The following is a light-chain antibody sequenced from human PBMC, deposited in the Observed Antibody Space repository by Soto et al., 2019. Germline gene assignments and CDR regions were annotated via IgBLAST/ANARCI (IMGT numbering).Light chain of an antibody. CDR2: STS. CDR1: QVIDNW. CDR3: KQSKSFPLT. Sequence: DIQITQSPSSVSASVGDRVTITCRASQVIDNWLAWYQQKPGKAPKVLTYSTSSLQSGVPSRFSGSRSGTDFTLTISSLQPEDFATYYCKQSKSFPLTFGGGTKVDI. V-gene: IGKV1-12*01. J-gene: IGKJ4*01.